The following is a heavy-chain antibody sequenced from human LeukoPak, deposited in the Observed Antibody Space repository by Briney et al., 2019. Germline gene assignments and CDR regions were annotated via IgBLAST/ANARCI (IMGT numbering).Heavy chain of an antibody. Sequence: ASVKVSCKASGYTFTSYDINWVRQATGQGLKWMGWMNPNSGNTGYAQKFQGRVTITRNTSISTAYMELSSLRSEDTAVYYCARGSPVWWPGGYYYMDVWGKGTTVTVSS. D-gene: IGHD4/OR15-4a*01. CDR2: MNPNSGNT. J-gene: IGHJ6*03. CDR3: ARGSPVWWPGGYYYMDV. CDR1: GYTFTSYD. V-gene: IGHV1-8*03.